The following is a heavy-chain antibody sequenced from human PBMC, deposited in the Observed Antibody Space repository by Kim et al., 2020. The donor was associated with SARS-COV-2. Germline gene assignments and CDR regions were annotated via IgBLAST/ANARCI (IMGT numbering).Heavy chain of an antibody. D-gene: IGHD6-13*01. CDR1: GFIFSNYG. V-gene: IGHV3-30*18. CDR2: ISNDGSNK. CDR3: AKDLGYTISHRGYFHR. J-gene: IGHJ1*01. Sequence: GGSLRLSCAASGFIFSNYGMHWVRQAPGKGLEWVAVISNDGSNKNYADSVKGRFTISRDNSKNTLYLQMNSLRAGDTAVFYCAKDLGYTISHRGYFHRWGQGTLVTVSS.